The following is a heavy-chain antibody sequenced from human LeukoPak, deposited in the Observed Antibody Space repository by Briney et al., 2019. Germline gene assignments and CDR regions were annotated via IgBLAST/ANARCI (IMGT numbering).Heavy chain of an antibody. CDR1: GGSISSYY. J-gene: IGHJ2*01. CDR2: IYYSGST. CDR3: ARGLTYWYFDL. D-gene: IGHD4/OR15-4a*01. V-gene: IGHV4-59*01. Sequence: SETLSLTCTVSGGSISSYYWSWIRQPPGKGLEWIGYIYYSGSTNYNPSLKSRVTISVDTSKNQFSLKLSSATAADTAVYYCARGLTYWYFDLWGRGTLVTVSS.